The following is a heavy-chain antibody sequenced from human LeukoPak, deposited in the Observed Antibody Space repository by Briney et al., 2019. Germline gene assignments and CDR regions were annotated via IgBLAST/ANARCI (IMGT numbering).Heavy chain of an antibody. V-gene: IGHV3-33*08. CDR1: GFAFSSYG. Sequence: GGSLRLSCAASGFAFSSYGMQWVRQAPGKGLEWVAVMWNDGITGKYADSVRSRFSVSRDNSKNTVYLQMDSLRADDTSVYYCARDGSGWSSGYWGQGTLVTVSS. J-gene: IGHJ4*02. D-gene: IGHD6-19*01. CDR3: ARDGSGWSSGY. CDR2: MWNDGITG.